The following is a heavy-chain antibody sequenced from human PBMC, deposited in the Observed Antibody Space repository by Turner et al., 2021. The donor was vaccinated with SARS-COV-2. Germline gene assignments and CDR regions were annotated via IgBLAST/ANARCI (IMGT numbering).Heavy chain of an antibody. CDR2: ISSSSSYI. J-gene: IGHJ3*02. Sequence: EVQLVESGGGLVKPGGSLRLSCAASGFTFSSYRMNWVRQAPGKGLECVSSISSSSSYIYYADSVKGRFTISRDNAKNSLYLQMNSLRAEDTAVYYCARARWHYYDSSGYYPDAFDIWGQGTMVTVSS. D-gene: IGHD3-22*01. V-gene: IGHV3-21*01. CDR1: GFTFSSYR. CDR3: ARARWHYYDSSGYYPDAFDI.